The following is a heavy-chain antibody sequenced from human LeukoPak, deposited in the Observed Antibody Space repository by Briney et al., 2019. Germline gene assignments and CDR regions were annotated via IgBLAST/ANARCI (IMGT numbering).Heavy chain of an antibody. CDR1: GGSISSYY. Sequence: SETLSYTCTVSGGSISSYYWSWIRQPPGKGLEWIGYISYSGSTNYNPSLKSRVTISVDTSKNQFSLKLSSVTAADTAVYYCARHEHTARRLIPFDCWGQGTLVTVSS. CDR2: ISYSGST. D-gene: IGHD6-6*01. CDR3: ARHEHTARRLIPFDC. V-gene: IGHV4-59*08. J-gene: IGHJ4*02.